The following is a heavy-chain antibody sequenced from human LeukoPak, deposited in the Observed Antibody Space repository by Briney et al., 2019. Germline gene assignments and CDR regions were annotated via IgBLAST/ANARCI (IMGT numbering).Heavy chain of an antibody. CDR1: GFTFSNYA. J-gene: IGHJ4*02. CDR3: ARDGETYCGGDCYPPIDY. CDR2: IYYSGST. V-gene: IGHV4-30-4*08. Sequence: LRLSCAASGFTFSNYAMSWIRQPPGKGLEWIGYIYYSGSTYYNPSLKSRVTISVDTSKNQFSLKLSSVTAADTAVYYCARDGETYCGGDCYPPIDYWGQGTLVTVSS. D-gene: IGHD2-21*02.